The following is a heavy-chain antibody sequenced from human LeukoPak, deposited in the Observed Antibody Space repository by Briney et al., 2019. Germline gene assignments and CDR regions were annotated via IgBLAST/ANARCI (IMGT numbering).Heavy chain of an antibody. D-gene: IGHD5-18*01. CDR2: IKQDGSEK. Sequence: TGGSLRLSCAASGFTFSSYWMSWVRQAPGKGLEWVANIKQDGSEKYYVDSVKGRFTISRDNSKNTLYLQMNSLRAEDTAVYYCAKDPGYSYGYESGDAFDIWGQGTMVTVSS. CDR3: AKDPGYSYGYESGDAFDI. CDR1: GFTFSSYW. J-gene: IGHJ3*02. V-gene: IGHV3-7*01.